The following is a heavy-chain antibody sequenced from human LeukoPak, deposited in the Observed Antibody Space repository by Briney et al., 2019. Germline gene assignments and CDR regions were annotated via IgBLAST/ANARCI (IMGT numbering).Heavy chain of an antibody. V-gene: IGHV3-7*03. CDR2: IKQDGSEK. D-gene: IGHD5-18*01. Sequence: PGGSLRLSCAASGFTFSSYWMSWVRQAPGKGLEWVANIKQDGSEKYYVDSVKGRFTISRDNAKNSLYLQMNSLRAEDTAVYYCARVRGYSYCPYSYYYYGMDVWAKGPRSPSPQ. J-gene: IGHJ6*04. CDR3: ARVRGYSYCPYSYYYYGMDV. CDR1: GFTFSSYW.